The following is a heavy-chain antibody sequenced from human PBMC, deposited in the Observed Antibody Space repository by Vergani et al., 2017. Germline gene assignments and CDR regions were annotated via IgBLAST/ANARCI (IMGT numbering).Heavy chain of an antibody. CDR3: ARGVLGYCSSTSCYTGPIYRY. D-gene: IGHD2-2*02. J-gene: IGHJ4*02. CDR1: GGSFFNSRYY. CDR2: INHSGST. V-gene: IGHV4-39*07. Sequence: QLQLQESGPGLVKPSGTLSLTCSVTGGSFFNSRYYWGWIRQPPGKGLEWIGEINHSGSTNYNPSLKSRVTISVDTSKNQFSLKLSSVTAADTAVYYCARGVLGYCSSTSCYTGPIYRYWGQGTLVTVSS.